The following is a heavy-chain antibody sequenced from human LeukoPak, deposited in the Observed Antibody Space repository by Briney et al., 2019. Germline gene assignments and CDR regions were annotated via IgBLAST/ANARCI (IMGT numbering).Heavy chain of an antibody. V-gene: IGHV4-38-2*02. Sequence: SETLSLTCTVSGYFINSGYYWGWIRQPPGKGLEWIGSLYHSGITYYNPSLESRVTMSVDTSKNQFSLKLNSVTAADTAAFYCARDRRRLGVDYWGQGTLVTVTP. CDR2: LYHSGIT. CDR1: GYFINSGYY. D-gene: IGHD4-11*01. J-gene: IGHJ4*02. CDR3: ARDRRRLGVDY.